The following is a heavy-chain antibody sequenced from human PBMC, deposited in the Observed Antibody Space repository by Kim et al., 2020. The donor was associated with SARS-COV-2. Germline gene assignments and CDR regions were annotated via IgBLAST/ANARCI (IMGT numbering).Heavy chain of an antibody. CDR3: AGAGESTEHDSAYDI. D-gene: IGHD3-16*01. V-gene: IGHV4-39*02. CDR2: IYYSGGT. Sequence: SETLSLTCLVSGGSIRSHDNYWAWIRQAPGKGPEWIGIIYYSGGTFESPSLKSRLTISVDTAKNHFSLQLTSVTAADTAVYYCAGAGESTEHDSAYDIWGQGMLVTVSS. CDR1: GGSIRSHDNY. J-gene: IGHJ3*02.